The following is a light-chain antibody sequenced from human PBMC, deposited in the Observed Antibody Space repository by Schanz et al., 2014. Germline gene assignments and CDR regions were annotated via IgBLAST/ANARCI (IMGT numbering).Light chain of an antibody. CDR2: GAS. CDR1: QSVSSSY. V-gene: IGKV3-20*01. Sequence: EIVLTQSPGTLSLSPGERATLSCRASQSVSSSYFAWFQQKPGQAPRLLIYGASSRATGTPDRFSGSGSGTDFTLTISRLEPEDFAVYYCQQYGSSLMYTFGQGTKVEIK. CDR3: QQYGSSLMYT. J-gene: IGKJ2*01.